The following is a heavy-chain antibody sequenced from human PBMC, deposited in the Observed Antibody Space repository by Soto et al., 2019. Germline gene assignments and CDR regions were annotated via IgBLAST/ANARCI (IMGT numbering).Heavy chain of an antibody. J-gene: IGHJ6*02. Sequence: SLRLSCAASRLTFTTYDMHWVRQAPGKGLEWVALIWSDGSRQFYGDSVKGRFTISRDNSKNTLSLQMNSLRVEDTAVYYCAGEPRGGAYDIDVWGQGTTVTVSS. D-gene: IGHD3-16*01. V-gene: IGHV3-33*08. CDR3: AGEPRGGAYDIDV. CDR2: IWSDGSRQ. CDR1: RLTFTTYD.